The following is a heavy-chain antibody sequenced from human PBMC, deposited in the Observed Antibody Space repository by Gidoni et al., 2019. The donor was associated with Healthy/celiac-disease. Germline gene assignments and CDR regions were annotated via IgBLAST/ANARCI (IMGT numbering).Heavy chain of an antibody. J-gene: IGHJ5*02. CDR3: ARLGITMVRGVKGGNWFDP. D-gene: IGHD3-10*01. V-gene: IGHV4-39*01. CDR2: IYYSGST. CDR1: GGSIRSSSHY. Sequence: QLQLQESGPGLVKPSETLSLTCTVPGGSIRSSSHYWGWIRQPPGKGLEWIGSIYYSGSTYYNPSLKSRVTISIDTSKNQFSLKLSSVTAADTAVYYCARLGITMVRGVKGGNWFDPWGQGTLVTVSS.